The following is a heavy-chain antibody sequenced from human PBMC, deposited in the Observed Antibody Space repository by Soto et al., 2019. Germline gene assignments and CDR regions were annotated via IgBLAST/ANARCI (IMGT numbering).Heavy chain of an antibody. CDR1: GYTFTGYY. Sequence: ASVKVSCKASGYTFTGYYMHWVRQAPGQGREWMGWINPNSGGTNYAQKFQGWVTMTRDTSISTAYMELSRLRSDDTAVYYCARDQSSSWYVGYFQHWGQGTLVTVSS. CDR2: INPNSGGT. D-gene: IGHD6-13*01. J-gene: IGHJ1*01. V-gene: IGHV1-2*04. CDR3: ARDQSSSWYVGYFQH.